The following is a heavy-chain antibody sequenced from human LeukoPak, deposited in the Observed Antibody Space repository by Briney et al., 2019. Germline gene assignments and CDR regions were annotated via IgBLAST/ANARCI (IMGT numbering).Heavy chain of an antibody. CDR1: GGTFSSYA. V-gene: IGHV1-69*13. J-gene: IGHJ3*02. CDR3: ARVTAKAVVVPAAMPALAFDI. D-gene: IGHD2-2*01. CDR2: IIPIFGTA. Sequence: ASVKVSCKASGGTFSSYAISWVRQAPGQGLEWMGGIIPIFGTANYAQKFQGRVTITADESTSTAYMELSSLRSEDTAVYYCARVTAKAVVVPAAMPALAFDIWGRGTMVTVSS.